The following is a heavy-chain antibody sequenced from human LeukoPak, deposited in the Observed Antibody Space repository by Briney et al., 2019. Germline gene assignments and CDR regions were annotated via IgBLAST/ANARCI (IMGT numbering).Heavy chain of an antibody. Sequence: SETLSLTCTVSGDSISSGSFYWSWIRQPAGKGLEWIGRIYTSGGTDYSPSLKSRVTISMDTSKNQFSLKLSSVTAADTAVYYCASSVYGDSFDYWGQGTLVTVSS. J-gene: IGHJ4*02. CDR3: ASSVYGDSFDY. V-gene: IGHV4-61*02. CDR1: GDSISSGSFY. CDR2: IYTSGGT. D-gene: IGHD4-17*01.